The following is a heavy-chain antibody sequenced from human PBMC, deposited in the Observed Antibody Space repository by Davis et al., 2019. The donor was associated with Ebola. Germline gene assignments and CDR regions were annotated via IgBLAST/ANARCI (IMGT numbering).Heavy chain of an antibody. D-gene: IGHD2-21*01. V-gene: IGHV3-30-3*01. CDR3: ASLWFGEGDFDY. CDR1: GFTFSNYA. J-gene: IGHJ4*02. Sequence: GESLKISCAASGFTFSNYAIHWVRQAPGKGLEWVAVISYDGNNYSYADSVKGRFTISRDNSKNTLYLQMNSLRTEDTAVYYCASLWFGEGDFDYWGQGTLVTVSS. CDR2: ISYDGNNY.